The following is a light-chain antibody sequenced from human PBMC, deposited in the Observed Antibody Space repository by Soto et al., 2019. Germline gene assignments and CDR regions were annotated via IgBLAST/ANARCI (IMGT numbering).Light chain of an antibody. Sequence: QSALTQPASVSGSPGQSITISCTGTSSDVGAYNYVSWYQQHPGKAPKLIISDVTDRPSGVSNRFSGSKSGNTASLTISGLQAEDEADYFCSSYTTTNTLWVFGGGTNLTVL. CDR1: SSDVGAYNY. CDR2: DVT. CDR3: SSYTTTNTLWV. J-gene: IGLJ3*02. V-gene: IGLV2-14*03.